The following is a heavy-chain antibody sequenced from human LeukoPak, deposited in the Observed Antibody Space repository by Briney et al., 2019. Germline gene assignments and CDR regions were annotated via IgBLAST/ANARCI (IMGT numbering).Heavy chain of an antibody. D-gene: IGHD3-22*01. V-gene: IGHV3-66*01. Sequence: PGGSLRLSCVASGFTVGYNYMRWVRQAPGKGLEWVSVIYSGGSTYYADSVRGRFTISRDNSRNTVFLQMNSLRAEDTAVYYCARDLKTGYYDSSGYHTNHPDAFDIWGQGTMVTVSS. CDR1: GFTVGYNY. J-gene: IGHJ3*02. CDR3: ARDLKTGYYDSSGYHTNHPDAFDI. CDR2: IYSGGST.